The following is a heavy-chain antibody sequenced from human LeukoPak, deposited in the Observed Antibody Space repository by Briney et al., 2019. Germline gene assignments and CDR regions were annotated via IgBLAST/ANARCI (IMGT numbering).Heavy chain of an antibody. CDR2: INPSGGST. CDR1: GDTSTTFE. Sequence: ASVKPSSKASGDTSTTFEITRVPQAPGQRLEWMGIINPSGGSTSCAQKFQGRVTMTRDTSTSTVYLELSSLRSEDTAVYYRPRGSASHASVLRFLAIGYWGRGTLVTVSS. V-gene: IGHV1-46*01. CDR3: PRGSASHASVLRFLAIGY. D-gene: IGHD3-3*01. J-gene: IGHJ4*02.